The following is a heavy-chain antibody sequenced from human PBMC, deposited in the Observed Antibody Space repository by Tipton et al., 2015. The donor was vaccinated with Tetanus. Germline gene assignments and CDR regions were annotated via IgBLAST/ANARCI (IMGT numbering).Heavy chain of an antibody. V-gene: IGHV4-39*07. Sequence: TLSLTCTVSGGSISSGTYYWGWIRQPPGRGLEWIGSIYYYNGNTYYTPSLESRATISLDTSKNQFSLRLSSVTAADTAVYCCARGTGDYWGQGTLVTVSS. CDR2: IYYYNGNT. D-gene: IGHD1-14*01. J-gene: IGHJ4*02. CDR1: GGSISSGTYY. CDR3: ARGTGDY.